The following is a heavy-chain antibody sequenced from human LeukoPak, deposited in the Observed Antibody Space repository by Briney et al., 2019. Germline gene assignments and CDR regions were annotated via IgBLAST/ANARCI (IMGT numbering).Heavy chain of an antibody. Sequence: PGGSLRLSCAASGFTFSNAWMSWVRQAPGKGLEWVGRIKSKTDGGTTDYAAPVKGGFTISRDDSKNTLYLQMNSLKTEDTAVYYCTTASWQVYYYYYYYMDVWGKGTTVTVSS. CDR1: GFTFSNAW. CDR3: TTASWQVYYYYYYYMDV. J-gene: IGHJ6*03. V-gene: IGHV3-15*01. D-gene: IGHD6-13*01. CDR2: IKSKTDGGTT.